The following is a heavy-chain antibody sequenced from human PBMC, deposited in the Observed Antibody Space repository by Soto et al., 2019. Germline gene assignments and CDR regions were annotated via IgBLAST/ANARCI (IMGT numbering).Heavy chain of an antibody. Sequence: SETLSLTCTVSGGSISSGDYYWSWIRQPPGKGLEWIGYIYYSGSTYYNPSLKSRVAISVDTSKNQFSLKLSSVTAADTAVYYCARVRSSSGYSYAFDIWGQGTMVTVSS. V-gene: IGHV4-30-4*01. CDR2: IYYSGST. CDR3: ARVRSSSGYSYAFDI. J-gene: IGHJ3*02. CDR1: GGSISSGDYY. D-gene: IGHD3-22*01.